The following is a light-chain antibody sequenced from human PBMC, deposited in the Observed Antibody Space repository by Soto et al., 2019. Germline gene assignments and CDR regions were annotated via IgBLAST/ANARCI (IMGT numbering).Light chain of an antibody. J-gene: IGLJ3*02. CDR1: NSNIGSKY. CDR2: NNN. V-gene: IGLV1-47*01. CDR3: ASWDNNLSGGV. Sequence: QSVLTQSASASGTPGQRVTISCSGSNSNIGSKYVYWFQQLPGTAPKVLIYNNNERPSGVPDRFSGSKSGTSASLAISGLRSEDEADYYCASWDNNLSGGVFGGGTQLTVL.